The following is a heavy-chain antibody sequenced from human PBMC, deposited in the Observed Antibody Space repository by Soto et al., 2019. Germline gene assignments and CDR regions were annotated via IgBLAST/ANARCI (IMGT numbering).Heavy chain of an antibody. J-gene: IGHJ6*02. Sequence: GESLKISCQAFWYNFTNYWIGWVRQMPGKGLEWMGIIYPGDSDISYSPSFQGQVIISADKSISTAYLQWSSLKASDTAMYYCARYLFGIANHGMDVWGQGTTVTVSS. D-gene: IGHD3-3*01. CDR3: ARYLFGIANHGMDV. CDR2: IYPGDSDI. CDR1: WYNFTNYW. V-gene: IGHV5-51*01.